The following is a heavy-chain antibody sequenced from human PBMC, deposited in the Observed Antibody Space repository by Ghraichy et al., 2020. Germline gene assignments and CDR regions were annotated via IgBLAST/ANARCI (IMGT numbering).Heavy chain of an antibody. Sequence: SETLSLTCTVSGGSISSYYWSWIRQPPGKGLEWIGYIYYSGSTNYNTSLKSRVTISVDTSKNQFSLKLSSVTAADTAVYYCARGVQWGIAVAGTRYYGMDVWGQGTTVTVSS. CDR1: GGSISSYY. V-gene: IGHV4-59*01. CDR2: IYYSGST. D-gene: IGHD6-19*01. J-gene: IGHJ6*02. CDR3: ARGVQWGIAVAGTRYYGMDV.